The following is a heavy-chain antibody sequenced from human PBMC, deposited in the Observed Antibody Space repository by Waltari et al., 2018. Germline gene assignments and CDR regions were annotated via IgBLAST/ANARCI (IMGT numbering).Heavy chain of an antibody. D-gene: IGHD4-4*01. J-gene: IGHJ4*02. CDR2: ISSREST. Sequence: EVQLVESGGGLARPGGSLRLSCAASGFTFSSSDMSWVRLAPGKGLEWVSYISSRESTYYADSVNGRFSIARDNARNSLYLQMNSLRAEDTAIYYCARSLENNYRFHYWGQGTLVTVSS. CDR1: GFTFSSSD. V-gene: IGHV3-48*03. CDR3: ARSLENNYRFHY.